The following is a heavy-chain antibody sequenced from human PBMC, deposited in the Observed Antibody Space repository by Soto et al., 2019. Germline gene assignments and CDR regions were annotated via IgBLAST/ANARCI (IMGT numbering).Heavy chain of an antibody. CDR1: GFTVSSNY. CDR3: AISPGGNFDY. CDR2: IYSDGST. Sequence: GGSLILSCAASGFTVSSNYMSWVRQAPGKGLEWVSVIYSDGSTYYADSVKGRFTISRDNSKNTVYLQMNSLRAEDTADYYCAISPGGNFDYWGQGTLVTVSS. J-gene: IGHJ4*02. V-gene: IGHV3-66*01.